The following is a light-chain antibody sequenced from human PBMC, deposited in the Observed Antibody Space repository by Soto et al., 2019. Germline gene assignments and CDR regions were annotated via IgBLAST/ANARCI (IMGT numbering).Light chain of an antibody. CDR1: SSNFGAGYD. Sequence: QSVLTQPPSVSGAPGQRVTISATGGSSNFGAGYDVHWYQQLPGTAPKLPIYVNSNRPSGVPDRFSGSKSGTSASLAITGLQAEDEADYYCQSYDSSLSGWVFGGGTKLTVL. CDR2: VNS. V-gene: IGLV1-40*01. J-gene: IGLJ3*02. CDR3: QSYDSSLSGWV.